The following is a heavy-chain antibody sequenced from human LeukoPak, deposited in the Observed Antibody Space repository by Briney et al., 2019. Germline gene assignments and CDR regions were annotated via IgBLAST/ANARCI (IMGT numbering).Heavy chain of an antibody. CDR3: ARGVRATYDSSGYFGVGI. D-gene: IGHD3-22*01. Sequence: GASVKVSCKASGYTFTSYYMHWVRQAPGQGLEWMGIINPSGGSTSYAQKFQGRVTMTRDTSTSTVYMELSSLRSEDTAVYYCARGVRATYDSSGYFGVGIWGQGTMVTVSS. J-gene: IGHJ3*02. CDR1: GYTFTSYY. V-gene: IGHV1-46*01. CDR2: INPSGGST.